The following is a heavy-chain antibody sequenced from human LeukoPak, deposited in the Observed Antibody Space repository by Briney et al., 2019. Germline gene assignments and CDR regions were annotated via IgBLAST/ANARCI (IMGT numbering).Heavy chain of an antibody. CDR1: GGSISSFH. J-gene: IGHJ6*03. CDR3: ARRRKGYSPTMDV. CDR2: ISYSGST. D-gene: IGHD5-18*01. Sequence: SETLSLTCTVSGGSISSFHWSWIRQPPGKGLEWIGYISYSGSTNYNPSLKSRVTISADTSKNQFSLKLSSVTAADTAVYYCARRRKGYSPTMDVWGKGTTVTVSS. V-gene: IGHV4-59*01.